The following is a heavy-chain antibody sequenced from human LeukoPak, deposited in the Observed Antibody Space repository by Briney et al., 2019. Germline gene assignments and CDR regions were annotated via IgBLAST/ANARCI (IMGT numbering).Heavy chain of an antibody. J-gene: IGHJ5*02. V-gene: IGHV1-46*01. CDR2: INPSGGST. D-gene: IGHD2-2*01. Sequence: GASVKVSCKASGYTFTSYYMHWVRQAPGQGLEWMGIINPSGGSTSYAQKFQGRVTMTRDTSTSTVYMELSSLRSEDTAVYYCARDRYCSSTSCGGEFDPWGQGTLVTVSS. CDR1: GYTFTSYY. CDR3: ARDRYCSSTSCGGEFDP.